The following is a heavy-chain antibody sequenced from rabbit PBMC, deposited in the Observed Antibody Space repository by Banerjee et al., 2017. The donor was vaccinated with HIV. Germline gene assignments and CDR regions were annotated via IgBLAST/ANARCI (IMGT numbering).Heavy chain of an antibody. J-gene: IGHJ4*01. CDR3: ARDVSSSGAYEFSL. V-gene: IGHV1S45*01. Sequence: QEQLEESGGDLVKPEGSLTLTCTASGFSFSNYYYMCWVRQAPGKGLEWIGCIYTGSGSTYYANWAKGRFTVAKTSSTTVTLQMTSLTAADTATYFCARDVSSSGAYEFSLWGPGTLVTVS. CDR2: IYTGSGST. CDR1: GFSFSNYYY. D-gene: IGHD1-1*01.